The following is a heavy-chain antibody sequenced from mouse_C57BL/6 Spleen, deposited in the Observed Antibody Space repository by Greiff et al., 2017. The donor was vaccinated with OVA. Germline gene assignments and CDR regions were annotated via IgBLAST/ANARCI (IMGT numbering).Heavy chain of an antibody. CDR2: ISSGGSYT. CDR1: GFTFSSYG. CDR3: ASRFITSVFDY. D-gene: IGHD1-1*01. V-gene: IGHV5-6*02. Sequence: DVMLVESGGDLVKPGGSLKLSCAASGFTFSSYGMSWVRQTPDKRLEWVATISSGGSYTYYPDSVKGRFTISRDNAKNTLYLQMSSLKSEDTAMYYCASRFITSVFDYWGQGTTLTVSS. J-gene: IGHJ2*01.